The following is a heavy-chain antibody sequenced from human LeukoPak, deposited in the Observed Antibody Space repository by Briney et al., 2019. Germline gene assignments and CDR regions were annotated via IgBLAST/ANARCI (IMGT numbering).Heavy chain of an antibody. Sequence: SLTVSCTASGCTFSSYAISWVRQAPGQGLEWMGGIIPIFGTANYAQKFQGRVTITADESTSTAYMELSSLRSEDTAVYYCARVGAGDYWGQGTLVTVSS. J-gene: IGHJ4*02. V-gene: IGHV1-69*13. D-gene: IGHD1-26*01. CDR3: ARVGAGDY. CDR2: IIPIFGTA. CDR1: GCTFSSYA.